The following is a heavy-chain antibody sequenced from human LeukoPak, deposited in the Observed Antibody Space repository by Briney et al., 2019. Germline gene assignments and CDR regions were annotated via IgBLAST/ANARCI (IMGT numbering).Heavy chain of an antibody. CDR3: AKDLWFGDLSFGDY. CDR2: ISSSDGST. D-gene: IGHD3-10*01. CDR1: GFTFRRYA. J-gene: IGHJ4*02. V-gene: IGHV3-23*01. Sequence: GGSPRLSCAASGFTFRRYAMSWVRQAPGKGLEWVSGISSSDGSTYYADSVKGRFTISRDNSKNTLYLQMNSLRAEDTAVYYCAKDLWFGDLSFGDYWGQGTLVTVSS.